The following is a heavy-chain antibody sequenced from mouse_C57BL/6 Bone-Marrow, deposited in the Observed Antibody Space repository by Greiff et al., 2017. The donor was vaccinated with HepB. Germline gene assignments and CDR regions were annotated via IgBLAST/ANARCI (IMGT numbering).Heavy chain of an antibody. V-gene: IGHV14-4*01. J-gene: IGHJ3*01. CDR1: GFNIKDDY. CDR2: IDPENGDT. Sequence: VQLKESGAELVRPGASVKLSCTASGFNIKDDYMHWVKQRPEQGLEWIGWIDPENGDTEYASKFQGKATITADTSTNTAYLQLSSLTSEDTAVYYCTQGGNWGQGTLVTVSA. CDR3: TQGGN.